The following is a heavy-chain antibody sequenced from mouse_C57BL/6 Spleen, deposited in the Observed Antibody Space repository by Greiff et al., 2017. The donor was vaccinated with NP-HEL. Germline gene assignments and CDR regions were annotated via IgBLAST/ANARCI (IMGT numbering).Heavy chain of an antibody. CDR3: ARSRIGTGYFDV. CDR2: ISSGSSTI. V-gene: IGHV5-17*01. CDR1: GFTFSDYG. Sequence: DVMLEESGGGLVKPGGSLKLSCAASGFTFSDYGMHWVRQAPEKGLEWVAYISSGSSTIYYADTVKGRFTISRDNAKNTLFLQMTSLRSEDTAMYYCARSRIGTGYFDVWGTGTTVTVSS. D-gene: IGHD3-1*01. J-gene: IGHJ1*03.